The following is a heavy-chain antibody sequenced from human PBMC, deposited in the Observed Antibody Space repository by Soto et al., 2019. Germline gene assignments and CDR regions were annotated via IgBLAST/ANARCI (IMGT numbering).Heavy chain of an antibody. V-gene: IGHV5-51*01. CDR1: GYSFSSYW. D-gene: IGHD6-19*01. Sequence: EVQLVQSGAEMKKPGESLKISCKASGYSFSSYWIGWVRQMPGKGLEWMGIIYPGDSDTKYSPSLQGQVTISADTSISTAXLXXXSXXASDTAMYYCARSRRGAYSSGWYSLSGYYNYGIDVWGQGTKVTVSS. CDR3: ARSRRGAYSSGWYSLSGYYNYGIDV. J-gene: IGHJ6*02. CDR2: IYPGDSDT.